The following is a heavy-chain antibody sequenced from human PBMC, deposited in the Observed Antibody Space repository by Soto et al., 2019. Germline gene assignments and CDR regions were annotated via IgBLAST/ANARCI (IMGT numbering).Heavy chain of an antibody. V-gene: IGHV3-23*04. Sequence: VQLVESGGGVVQPGRSLRLSCAASGFTFSSYAMSWVRQAPGKGLEWVSCITSSGTVTWYADSVKDRFTLSRDNSKNTVYLQMNSLQAEDTAVYYCAKTGQFDSWGQGTLVTVSS. CDR3: AKTGQFDS. CDR1: GFTFSSYA. CDR2: ITSSGTVT. J-gene: IGHJ4*02.